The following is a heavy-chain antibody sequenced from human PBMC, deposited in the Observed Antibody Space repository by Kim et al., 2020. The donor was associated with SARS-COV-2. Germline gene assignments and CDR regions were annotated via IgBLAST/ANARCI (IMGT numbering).Heavy chain of an antibody. D-gene: IGHD3-22*01. CDR1: GFIFSNYG. Sequence: GGSLRRSCAVSGFIFSNYGMHWVRQAPGKGLEWVAVIWNDGSKYYYADSVKGRFTISRDNSNNTLYLQMNSLRADDTAVYYCARGPYYSESSGYYRWFDPWGQGTLVTVSS. J-gene: IGHJ5*02. CDR2: IWNDGSKY. V-gene: IGHV3-33*01. CDR3: ARGPYYSESSGYYRWFDP.